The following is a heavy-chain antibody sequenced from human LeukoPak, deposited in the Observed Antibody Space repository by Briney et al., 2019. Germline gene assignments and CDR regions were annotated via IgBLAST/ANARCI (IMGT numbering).Heavy chain of an antibody. CDR3: ARASPALDYYGSGSYSD. CDR1: GGSISSSSYY. D-gene: IGHD3-10*01. CDR2: IYYSGST. Sequence: SETLSLTCTVSGGSISSSSYYWGWICQPPGKGLEWIGSIYYSGSTYYNPSLKSRVTISVDTSKNQFSLKLSSVTAADTAVYYCARASPALDYYGSGSYSDWGQGTLVTVSS. V-gene: IGHV4-39*07. J-gene: IGHJ4*02.